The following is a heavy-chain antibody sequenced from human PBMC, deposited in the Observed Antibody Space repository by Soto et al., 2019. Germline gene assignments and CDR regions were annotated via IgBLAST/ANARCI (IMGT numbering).Heavy chain of an antibody. V-gene: IGHV4-59*01. D-gene: IGHD5-12*01. Sequence: SETLSLTCTVSGGSISSYYWSWIRQPPGKGLEWIGYIYYSGSTNYNPSLKSRVTISVDTSKNQFSLKLSSVTAADTAVYYCARSGEYSGYPYYFDYWGQGTLVTVSS. CDR1: GGSISSYY. CDR3: ARSGEYSGYPYYFDY. CDR2: IYYSGST. J-gene: IGHJ4*02.